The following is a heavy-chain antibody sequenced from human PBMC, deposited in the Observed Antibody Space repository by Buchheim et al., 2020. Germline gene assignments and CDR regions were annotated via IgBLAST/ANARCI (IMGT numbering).Heavy chain of an antibody. CDR1: GFTFHDHW. V-gene: IGHV3-15*01. D-gene: IGHD3-9*01. CDR2: DKSTSAGGTI. Sequence: EVQLVESGGGLVGPGGSLTLSCATSGFTFHDHWMSWIRQAPGKGLEWIARDKSTSAGGTIDYVTSVKGRFVISRDDSKNMLYLQMNSLKNEDTAVYYCTTEPRYWGQGTL. CDR3: TTEPRY. J-gene: IGHJ4*02.